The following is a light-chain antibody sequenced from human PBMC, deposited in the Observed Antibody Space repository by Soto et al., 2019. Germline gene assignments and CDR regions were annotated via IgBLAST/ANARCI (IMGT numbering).Light chain of an antibody. J-gene: IGLJ2*01. V-gene: IGLV1-36*01. CDR1: RSNIGNNA. Sequence: QSVLTQPPSVSEAPRQRVTISCSGRRSNIGNNAVNWYQQLPGKAPKLLIYYDDLLSSGVSDRFSGSKSGTSASLAISGLQSEDEADYYCAAWDDSLKGVVFGGGTQLTVL. CDR3: AAWDDSLKGVV. CDR2: YDD.